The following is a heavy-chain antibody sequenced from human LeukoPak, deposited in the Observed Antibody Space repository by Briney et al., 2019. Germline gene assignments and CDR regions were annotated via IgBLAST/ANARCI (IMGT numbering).Heavy chain of an antibody. D-gene: IGHD4/OR15-4a*01. J-gene: IGHJ4*02. CDR1: GGSIGSSDW. Sequence: SETLSLTCAVSGGSIGSSDWWSWVRQPPGKGLEWIGEMYHSGSTNYNPSLKSRVTISVDKSKNQFSLKLNSVTAADTAVYYCARRFGYGVVGGYFDYWGQGTLVTVSS. CDR3: ARRFGYGVVGGYFDY. V-gene: IGHV4-4*02. CDR2: MYHSGST.